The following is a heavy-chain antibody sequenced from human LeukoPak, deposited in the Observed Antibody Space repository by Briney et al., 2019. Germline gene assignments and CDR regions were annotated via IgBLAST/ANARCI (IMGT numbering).Heavy chain of an antibody. CDR2: IKSKTDGGTT. Sequence: PGGSLRLSCAASGFTFSNAWMSWVRQAPGKGLEWVGRIKSKTDGGTTDYAAPVKGRFTISRDDSKNTLYLQMNGLKTEDTAVYYCTTETNYDFWSGYLLDDYWGQGTLVTVSS. CDR3: TTETNYDFWSGYLLDDY. D-gene: IGHD3-3*01. J-gene: IGHJ4*02. V-gene: IGHV3-15*01. CDR1: GFTFSNAW.